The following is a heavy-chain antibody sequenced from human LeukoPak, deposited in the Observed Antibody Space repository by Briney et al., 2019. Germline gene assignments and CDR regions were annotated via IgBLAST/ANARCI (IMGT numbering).Heavy chain of an antibody. Sequence: SETLSLTCTVSGGSISSSSYYWGWIRQPPGKGLEWIGSIYYSGSTYYNPSLKSRVTISVDTSKNQFSLKLSSVTAADTAVYYCARDPARGNWGQGTLVTVSS. CDR2: IYYSGST. V-gene: IGHV4-39*07. D-gene: IGHD1-14*01. J-gene: IGHJ4*02. CDR3: ARDPARGN. CDR1: GGSISSSSYY.